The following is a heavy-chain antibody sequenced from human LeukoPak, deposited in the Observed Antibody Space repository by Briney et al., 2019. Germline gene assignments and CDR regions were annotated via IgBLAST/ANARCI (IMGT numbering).Heavy chain of an antibody. Sequence: PGGSLRLSCAASGFPLSRSAMSWVRQAPGKGLEWVSNISGSGSGGSTYYADSVKGRFTISRDNSKNTLYLQMNSLRADDTAIYYCARDLGWLHYADWGQGTLVTVSS. CDR2: ISGSGSGGST. D-gene: IGHD5-12*01. CDR1: GFPLSRSA. V-gene: IGHV3-23*01. J-gene: IGHJ4*02. CDR3: ARDLGWLHYAD.